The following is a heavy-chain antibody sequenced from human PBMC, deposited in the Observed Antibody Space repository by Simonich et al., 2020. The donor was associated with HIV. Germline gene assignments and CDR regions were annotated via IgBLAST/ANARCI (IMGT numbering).Heavy chain of an antibody. J-gene: IGHJ4*02. V-gene: IGHV1-69*13. CDR3: ARKGGGRGVYYFDY. D-gene: IGHD3-10*01. Sequence: QVQLVQSGAEVKKPGSSVKVSCKASGGTFSSFAISWVRQAPGLGLEGVGGHIPILGTANYAQMFQGRVTITADESTSTAYMELSSLRSEDTGIYYCARKGGGRGVYYFDYWGQGTLVTVSS. CDR1: GGTFSSFA. CDR2: HIPILGTA.